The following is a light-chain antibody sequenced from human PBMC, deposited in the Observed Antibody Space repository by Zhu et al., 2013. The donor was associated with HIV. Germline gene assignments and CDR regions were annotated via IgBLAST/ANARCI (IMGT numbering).Light chain of an antibody. CDR1: QDIRNH. CDR2: LAS. J-gene: IGKJ2*02. V-gene: IGKV1-17*01. Sequence: DIQMTQPPSSLSASVGDRVTITCRASQDIRNHLGWYQQKPGKAPRRLIYLASTLQSGVPSRFSGSGSGTDFTLTISSLQPEDFATHYCLQSNSYPRTFGQGTRLEIK. CDR3: LQSNSYPRT.